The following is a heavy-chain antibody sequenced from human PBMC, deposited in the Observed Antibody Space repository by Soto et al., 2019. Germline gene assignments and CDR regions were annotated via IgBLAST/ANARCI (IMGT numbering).Heavy chain of an antibody. D-gene: IGHD3-22*01. Sequence: QVQLQESGPGLVKPSETLSLTCAVSCDSISSYYCMWIRQPPGKGLDSIGYLYYGRSANYNPSLKSRVTLSVDTSTNQCSLTLSSMTAADTAVYYCALRSMAVVPEYWGQGTLVTVSS. V-gene: IGHV4-59*01. CDR3: ALRSMAVVPEY. CDR2: LYYGRSA. J-gene: IGHJ4*02. CDR1: CDSISSYY.